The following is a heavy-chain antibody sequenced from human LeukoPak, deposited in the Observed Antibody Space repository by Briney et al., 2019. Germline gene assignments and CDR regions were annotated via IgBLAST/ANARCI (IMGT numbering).Heavy chain of an antibody. Sequence: SETLSLTCAVYGGSFSGYYWSWIRQPPGKGLEWIGEINHSGSTNYNPSLKSRVTISVDTSKNQFSLKLSSVTAADTAVYYCARGLRYFDWFPHDAFDIWGQGTMVTVPS. CDR3: ARGLRYFDWFPHDAFDI. CDR1: GGSFSGYY. V-gene: IGHV4-34*01. J-gene: IGHJ3*02. CDR2: INHSGST. D-gene: IGHD3-9*01.